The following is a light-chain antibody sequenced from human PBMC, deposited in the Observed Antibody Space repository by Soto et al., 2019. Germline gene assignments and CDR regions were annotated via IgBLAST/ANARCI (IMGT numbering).Light chain of an antibody. CDR2: DAS. J-gene: IGKJ3*01. CDR1: QSVSGY. CDR3: QQRSNWVFT. V-gene: IGKV3-11*01. Sequence: EIVLTQSPATLSLSLGDRATLSCRASQSVSGYLAWYQQKPGQAPRLLIYDASNRATGIPARFSGSGSGTDFTLTISSLEPEDVALYYCQQRSNWVFTFGPGTKIDIK.